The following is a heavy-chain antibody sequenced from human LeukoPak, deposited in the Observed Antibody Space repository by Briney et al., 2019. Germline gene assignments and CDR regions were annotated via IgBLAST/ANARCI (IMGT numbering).Heavy chain of an antibody. CDR1: GGSISSYY. CDR3: ARVPTLGYCSGGSCLAHDY. D-gene: IGHD2-15*01. CDR2: IYYSGST. V-gene: IGHV4-59*08. Sequence: SETLSLTCTVSGGSISSYYWSWIRQPPGKGLEWIGYIYYSGSTNYNPSLKSRVTISVDTSKNQFSLKLSSVTAADTAVYYCARVPTLGYCSGGSCLAHDYWGQGTLVTVSS. J-gene: IGHJ4*02.